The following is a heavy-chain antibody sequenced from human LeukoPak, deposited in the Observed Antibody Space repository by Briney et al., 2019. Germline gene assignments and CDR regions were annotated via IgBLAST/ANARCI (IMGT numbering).Heavy chain of an antibody. CDR1: GFTFTSYA. Sequence: GGSLRLSCAASGFTFTSYAMSWVRQAPGKALEGVSTISGSGNNRYYADSMKGRFTIYRDNSRNTLYLQMNSLRAEDTAVYYCASSTAEWELSLWGQGTLVTVSS. CDR2: ISGSGNNR. J-gene: IGHJ4*02. V-gene: IGHV3-23*01. D-gene: IGHD1-26*01. CDR3: ASSTAEWELSL.